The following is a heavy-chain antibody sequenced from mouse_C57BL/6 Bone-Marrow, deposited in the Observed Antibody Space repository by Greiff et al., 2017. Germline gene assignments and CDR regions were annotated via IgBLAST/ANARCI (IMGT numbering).Heavy chain of an antibody. CDR3: ARDNYDSSLFDY. Sequence: VQLQQPGAELAKPGASVKLSCKASGYTFTSYWMHWVKQRPGHGLAWIGMIHPNSGSTNYNEKFKSKVTLTVDKSSRTAYMKRGSLTSEDSAVYYCARDNYDSSLFDYWGQGTTLTVSS. V-gene: IGHV1-64*01. CDR2: IHPNSGST. CDR1: GYTFTSYW. J-gene: IGHJ2*01. D-gene: IGHD1-1*01.